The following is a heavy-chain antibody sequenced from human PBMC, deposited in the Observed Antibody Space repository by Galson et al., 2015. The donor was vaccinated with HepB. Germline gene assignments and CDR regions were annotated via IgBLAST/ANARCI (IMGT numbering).Heavy chain of an antibody. CDR3: ARGGYVYNDFWSGPNNYYYYHMDV. J-gene: IGHJ6*03. V-gene: IGHV1-69*13. CDR1: GGTLSSYA. Sequence: SVKVSCKASGGTLSSYALSWVRQAPGQGLEWMGGIIPMSATTNYAQKFQDRVTITADESTTTAYMELSSLRSEDTAVYYCARGGYVYNDFWSGPNNYYYYHMDVWGNGTTVTVSS. D-gene: IGHD3-3*01. CDR2: IIPMSATT.